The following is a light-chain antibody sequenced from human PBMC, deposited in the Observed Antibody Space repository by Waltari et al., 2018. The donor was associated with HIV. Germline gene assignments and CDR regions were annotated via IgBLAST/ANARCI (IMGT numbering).Light chain of an antibody. V-gene: IGLV1-40*01. CDR2: SNS. J-gene: IGLJ1*01. Sequence: QSELTQPPSVSGAPGQRVTISCTGNTSNIGAGYAVHWYQLLPGTAPKLLISSNSNRPSGVPDRFSGSKSGTSASLTITGLQAEDEADYYCQSYDSALSGFYVFGTGTKVTVL. CDR1: TSNIGAGYA. CDR3: QSYDSALSGFYV.